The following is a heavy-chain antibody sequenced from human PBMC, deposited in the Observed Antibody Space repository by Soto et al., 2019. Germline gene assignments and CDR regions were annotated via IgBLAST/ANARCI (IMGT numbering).Heavy chain of an antibody. V-gene: IGHV4-59*11. D-gene: IGHD7-27*01. CDR1: GGSISNHY. CDR2: IYYNGNT. CDR3: ARANWYSEY. Sequence: QVQLQESGPGLVKPSETLSLTCTVSGGSISNHYWSWIRQPPGKGLEWIGYIYYNGNTNYYPSLKSRVPMAVDTSNNQISLKLSSVTAADTAVYYCARANWYSEYWGQGTLVTVSS. J-gene: IGHJ4*02.